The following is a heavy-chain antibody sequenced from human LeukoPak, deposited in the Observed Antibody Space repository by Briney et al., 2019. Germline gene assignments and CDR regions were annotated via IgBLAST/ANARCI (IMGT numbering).Heavy chain of an antibody. J-gene: IGHJ4*02. CDR1: GFTFSSYA. CDR3: AKAYTSYFDS. D-gene: IGHD1-1*01. V-gene: IGHV3-23*01. Sequence: PGGSLRLSCAASGFTFSSYAMSWVRQAPGKGLEWVSGISGSGGSTYYSDSVKGRFTISRDNSKNTLHLQMNSLRAEDTAVYYCAKAYTSYFDSWGQGTLVTVSS. CDR2: ISGSGGST.